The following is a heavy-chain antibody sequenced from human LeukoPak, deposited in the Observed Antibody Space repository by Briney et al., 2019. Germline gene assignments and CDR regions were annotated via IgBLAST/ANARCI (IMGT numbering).Heavy chain of an antibody. CDR1: GFAFETYT. V-gene: IGHV3-7*01. Sequence: GGSLRLSCVASGFAFETYTMNWVRQAPGKGLEWVANIKQDGSEQFYGDSVKGRFTVSRDNAKNSVYLQMNSLRADDTAVYYCARESVVNYYDGSGYSIRDDAFDIWGQGTMVTVSS. CDR3: ARESVVNYYDGSGYSIRDDAFDI. D-gene: IGHD3-22*01. CDR2: IKQDGSEQ. J-gene: IGHJ3*02.